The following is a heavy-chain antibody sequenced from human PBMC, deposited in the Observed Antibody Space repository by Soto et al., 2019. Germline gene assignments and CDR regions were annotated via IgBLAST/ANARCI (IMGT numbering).Heavy chain of an antibody. Sequence: EVQLVESGGGLVQPGRSLRLSCAASGFTFDDYAMHWVRQAPGKGLEWVSGISWNSGSIGYADSVKGRFTISRDNAKNSLYLQMNSLRAEDTALYYCAKDMYSSSWYHDYYYYYGMDVWGQGTTVTVSS. CDR1: GFTFDDYA. CDR3: AKDMYSSSWYHDYYYYYGMDV. D-gene: IGHD6-13*01. CDR2: ISWNSGSI. J-gene: IGHJ6*02. V-gene: IGHV3-9*01.